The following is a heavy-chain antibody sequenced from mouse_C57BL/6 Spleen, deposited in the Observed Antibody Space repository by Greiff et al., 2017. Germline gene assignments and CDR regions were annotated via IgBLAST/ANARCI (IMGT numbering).Heavy chain of an antibody. Sequence: EVMLVESGGGLVKPGGSLKLSCAASGFTFSSYTMSWVRQTPEKRLEWVATISGGGGNTYYPDSVKGRFTISRDNAKNTLYLQMSSLRSEDTALYYCARHDYYGNLLFAYWGQGTLVTVSA. CDR1: GFTFSSYT. V-gene: IGHV5-9*01. D-gene: IGHD2-1*01. CDR3: ARHDYYGNLLFAY. J-gene: IGHJ3*01. CDR2: ISGGGGNT.